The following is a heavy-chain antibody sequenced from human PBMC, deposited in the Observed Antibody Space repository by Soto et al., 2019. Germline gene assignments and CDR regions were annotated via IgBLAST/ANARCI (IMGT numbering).Heavy chain of an antibody. CDR2: IYWDDDK. D-gene: IGHD4-17*01. Sequence: QITLKESGPTLVRPAQTLTLTCDFSGFSLSTYHMGVAWLRQPPGKALEWLELIYWDDDKRYSPSLKDRLAISKDTSSNQVVLTITNMDPGDTATYFCAHAGDYDLLTFDHWGPGTLVTVSS. CDR1: GFSLSTYHMG. V-gene: IGHV2-5*02. J-gene: IGHJ4*02. CDR3: AHAGDYDLLTFDH.